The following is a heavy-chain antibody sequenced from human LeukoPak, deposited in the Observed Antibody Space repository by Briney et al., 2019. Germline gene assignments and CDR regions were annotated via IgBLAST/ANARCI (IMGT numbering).Heavy chain of an antibody. J-gene: IGHJ6*03. V-gene: IGHV3-48*04. CDR3: ARVTEYCSSTSCYPRMDV. D-gene: IGHD2-2*01. Sequence: GGSLRLSRAASGFTFSSYSMNWVRQAPGKGLEWVSYISSSSTIYYADSVKGRFTISRDNAKNSLYLQMNSLRAEDTAVYYCARVTEYCSSTSCYPRMDVWGKGTTVTVSS. CDR2: ISSSSTI. CDR1: GFTFSSYS.